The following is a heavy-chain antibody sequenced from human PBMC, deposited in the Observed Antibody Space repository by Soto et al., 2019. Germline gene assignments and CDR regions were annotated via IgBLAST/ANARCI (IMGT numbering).Heavy chain of an antibody. V-gene: IGHV1-2*02. D-gene: IGHD1-7*01. J-gene: IGHJ3*02. CDR2: INPDTGGT. CDR1: GYTFTDNY. Sequence: QVQLVQSGAEVKKPGASVKVSCKTSGYTFTDNYMHWVRQTPGQGLEWMGWINPDTGGTHYAQKFQGRVTLTRDTSIRTVYMDLSRLRSDDTAVYYCARGLGLLEDAFEIWGQGTVVSVSS. CDR3: ARGLGLLEDAFEI.